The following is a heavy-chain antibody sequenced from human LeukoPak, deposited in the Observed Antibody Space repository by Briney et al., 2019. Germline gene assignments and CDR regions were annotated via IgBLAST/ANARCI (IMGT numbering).Heavy chain of an antibody. V-gene: IGHV4-61*08. CDR3: ARAGDSGDYDFWSGYLDY. CDR1: GGSISSGGYY. D-gene: IGHD3-3*01. Sequence: PSQTLSLTCTVSGGSISSGGYYWSWIRQHPGKGLEWIGYIYYSGSTNYNPSLKSRVTISVDTSKNQFSLELSSVTAADTAVYYCARAGDSGDYDFWSGYLDYWGQGTLVTVSS. J-gene: IGHJ4*02. CDR2: IYYSGST.